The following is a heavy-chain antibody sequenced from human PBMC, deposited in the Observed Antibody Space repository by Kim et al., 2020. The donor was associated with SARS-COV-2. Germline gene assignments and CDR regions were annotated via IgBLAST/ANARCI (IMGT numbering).Heavy chain of an antibody. CDR3: ARGDMVRGVIRVYYYGMDV. J-gene: IGHJ6*02. V-gene: IGHV1-69*13. CDR2: IIPIFGTA. CDR1: GGTFSSYA. Sequence: SVKVSCKASGGTFSSYAISWVRQAPGQGLEWMGGIIPIFGTANYAQKFQGRVTITADESTSTAYMELSSLRSEDTAVYYCARGDMVRGVIRVYYYGMDVWGQGTTVTVSS. D-gene: IGHD3-10*01.